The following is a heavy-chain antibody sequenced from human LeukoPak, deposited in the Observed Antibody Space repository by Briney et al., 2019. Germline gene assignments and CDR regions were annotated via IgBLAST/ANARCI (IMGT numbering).Heavy chain of an antibody. V-gene: IGHV3-30*02. CDR2: IQYDGSNK. CDR3: ARALIGDYDKLDY. Sequence: GGSLRLSCAASGFTFSSYGMHWVRQAPGKGLEWVAFIQYDGSNKYYADSVKGRFTISRDNAKNSLYLQMNSLRAEDTAVYHCARALIGDYDKLDYWGQGTLVTVSS. CDR1: GFTFSSYG. D-gene: IGHD4-17*01. J-gene: IGHJ4*02.